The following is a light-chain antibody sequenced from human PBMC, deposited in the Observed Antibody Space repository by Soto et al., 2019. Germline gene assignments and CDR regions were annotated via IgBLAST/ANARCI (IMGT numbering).Light chain of an antibody. V-gene: IGKV1-39*01. Sequence: DIQMTQSPSSLSASVGDRVTITCRASQSISSYLNWYQQKPGKAPKLLIYAASSLQSGVPSRFSGSGSGTDFTLTISSLQPEDSATYYCQHYSLYSPWTFGQGTKVEIK. CDR3: QHYSLYSPWT. J-gene: IGKJ1*01. CDR2: AAS. CDR1: QSISSY.